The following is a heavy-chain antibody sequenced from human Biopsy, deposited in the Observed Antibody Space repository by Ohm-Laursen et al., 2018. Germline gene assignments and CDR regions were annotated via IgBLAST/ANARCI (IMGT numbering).Heavy chain of an antibody. CDR2: INPGGNST. J-gene: IGHJ5*02. CDR1: GYTFTTYY. V-gene: IGHV1-46*01. D-gene: IGHD3-10*01. Sequence: ASVKVSCKASGYTFTTYYIHWVRQAPGQGLEWMGIINPGGNSTAYTQNSQGRVTMTRNTSISTAYMELSSLRSEDTAVYFCARADPPLFYYGSGSSNWFDPWGQGTLVTVSS. CDR3: ARADPPLFYYGSGSSNWFDP.